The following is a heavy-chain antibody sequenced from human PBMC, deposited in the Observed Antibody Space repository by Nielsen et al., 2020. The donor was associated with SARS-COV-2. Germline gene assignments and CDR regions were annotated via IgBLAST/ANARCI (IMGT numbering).Heavy chain of an antibody. D-gene: IGHD3-10*01. CDR3: ARDAVGELLGY. CDR2: ISWNSGSI. Sequence: SLKISCAASGFTFDDYAMHWVRQAPGKGLEWVSGISWNSGSIGYADSVRGRFTISRDNAKNSLYLQMNSLRAEDTAVYYCARDAVGELLGYWGQGTLVTVSS. J-gene: IGHJ4*02. V-gene: IGHV3-9*01. CDR1: GFTFDDYA.